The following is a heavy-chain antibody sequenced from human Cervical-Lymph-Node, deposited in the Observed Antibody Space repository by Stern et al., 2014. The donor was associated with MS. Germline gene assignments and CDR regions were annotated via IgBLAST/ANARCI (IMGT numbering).Heavy chain of an antibody. CDR2: ISSSSSYT. CDR1: GFTFSDYY. V-gene: IGHV3-11*06. Sequence: QVQLVESGGGLVKPGGSLRLSCAASGFTFSDYYMSWIRQAPGKGLEWVSYISSSSSYTNYADSVKGRFTISRDNAKNSLYLQMNSLRAEDTAVYYCARTTVTMIFDYWGQGTLVTVSS. D-gene: IGHD4-17*01. CDR3: ARTTVTMIFDY. J-gene: IGHJ4*02.